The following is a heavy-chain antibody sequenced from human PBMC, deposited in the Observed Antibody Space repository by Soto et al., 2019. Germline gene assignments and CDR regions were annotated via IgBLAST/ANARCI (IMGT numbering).Heavy chain of an antibody. J-gene: IGHJ6*03. Sequence: GESLKISCKGSGYSFTSYWIGWVRQMPGKGLEWMGIIYPGDSDTRYSPSFQGQVTISADKSISTAYLQWSSLKASDTAIYYCARRHAYYYGSGSYSMGYYYYMDVWGKGSTVTSP. CDR1: GYSFTSYW. CDR3: ARRHAYYYGSGSYSMGYYYYMDV. V-gene: IGHV5-51*01. CDR2: IYPGDSDT. D-gene: IGHD3-10*01.